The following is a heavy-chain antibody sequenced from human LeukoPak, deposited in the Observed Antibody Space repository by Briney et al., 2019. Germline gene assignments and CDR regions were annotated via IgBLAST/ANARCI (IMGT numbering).Heavy chain of an antibody. CDR1: GFTFSSYG. D-gene: IGHD6-19*01. J-gene: IGHJ3*02. CDR2: ISYDGSNK. CDR3: AKDPKWLVSPGAFDI. Sequence: PGGSLRLSCAASGFTFSSYGMHWVRQAPGKGLEWVAVISYDGSNKYYADSVKGRFTISRDNSKNTLYLQMNSLRAEDTAVYYCAKDPKWLVSPGAFDIWGQGTMVTVSS. V-gene: IGHV3-30*18.